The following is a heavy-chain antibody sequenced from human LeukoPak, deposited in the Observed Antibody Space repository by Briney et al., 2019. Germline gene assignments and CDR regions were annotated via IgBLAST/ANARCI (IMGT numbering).Heavy chain of an antibody. CDR3: ARGVYEFDY. Sequence: GGSLRLSCAASGFTFSSYWMSLVRQAPGKGLEWVANMKEDGGEKYYVDSVKGRFTISRDNVKNSLYLQMNSLRAEDTAVYYCARGVYEFDYWGQGTLVTVSS. CDR1: GFTFSSYW. D-gene: IGHD6-6*01. CDR2: MKEDGGEK. V-gene: IGHV3-7*01. J-gene: IGHJ4*02.